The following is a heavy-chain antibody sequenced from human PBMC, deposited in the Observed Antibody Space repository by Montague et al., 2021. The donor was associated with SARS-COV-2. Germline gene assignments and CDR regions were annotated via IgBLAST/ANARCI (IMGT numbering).Heavy chain of an antibody. V-gene: IGHV2-5*02. CDR2: IYWDDDK. D-gene: IGHD7-27*01. J-gene: IGHJ4*02. CDR1: GFSLSTSGVG. CDR3: AHRRPLWGYFDY. Sequence: PALVTPTQSLTLTCTFSGFSLSTSGVGVGWIRQPPGKALEWLALIYWDDDKRYSPSLKSRLTITKDTSKNQVVLTMTNMDPVDTATYYCAHRRPLWGYFDYWGQGTLVTVSS.